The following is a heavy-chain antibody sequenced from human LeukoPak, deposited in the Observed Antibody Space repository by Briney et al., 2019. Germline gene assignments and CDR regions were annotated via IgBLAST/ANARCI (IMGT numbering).Heavy chain of an antibody. CDR1: GFTLSTYW. V-gene: IGHV3-7*01. CDR3: ASWGAGGNS. Sequence: GGSLRLSCEASGFTLSTYWMNWVRQVPGKGLDWVANINPDGSGKRYVDSVKGRFTIARDNTDNSLSLQMNSLRAEDTAVYYCASWGAGGNSWGQGTLVTVSS. D-gene: IGHD3-16*01. J-gene: IGHJ4*02. CDR2: INPDGSGK.